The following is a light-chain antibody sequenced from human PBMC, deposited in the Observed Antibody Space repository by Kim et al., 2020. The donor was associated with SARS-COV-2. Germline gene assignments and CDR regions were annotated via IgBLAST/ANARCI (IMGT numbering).Light chain of an antibody. V-gene: IGKV3-11*01. CDR1: HRVGDS. Sequence: PGKSASLSGRTSHRVGDSVAWYQQKYGQPPRLLIYDASKRATGIPARFSGSGSGMDFTLTISSLEPEDFAVYYCQQHSHWPATLIFGGGTKVDIK. CDR3: QQHSHWPATLI. J-gene: IGKJ4*01. CDR2: DAS.